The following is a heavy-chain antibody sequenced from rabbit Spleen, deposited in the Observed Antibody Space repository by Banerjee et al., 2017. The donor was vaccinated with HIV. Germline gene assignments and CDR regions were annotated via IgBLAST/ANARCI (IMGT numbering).Heavy chain of an antibody. CDR1: GFSFSNNYY. J-gene: IGHJ4*01. CDR2: IYIGSGNT. D-gene: IGHD8-1*01. CDR3: ARIVGTTYNGIGL. V-gene: IGHV1S45*01. Sequence: QEQLVESGGGLVQPEGSLTLTCTASGFSFSNNYYMCWVRQAPGKGLEWIGCIYIGSGNTYYASWAKGRFPISKTSSTTVTLQMTSLTVADTATYFCARIVGTTYNGIGLWGPGTLVTVS.